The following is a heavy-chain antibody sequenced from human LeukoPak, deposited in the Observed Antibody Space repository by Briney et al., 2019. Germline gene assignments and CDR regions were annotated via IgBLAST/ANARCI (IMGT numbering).Heavy chain of an antibody. CDR1: GYTLTELS. Sequence: ASVKVSCKVSGYTLTELSMHWVRQAPGKGLEWMGGFDPEDGETIYAQKFQGRVTMTEDTSTDTAYMELSSLRSEDTAVYYCATYWSSYHWLDPWGQGTLVTVSS. V-gene: IGHV1-24*01. D-gene: IGHD2-8*02. J-gene: IGHJ5*02. CDR3: ATYWSSYHWLDP. CDR2: FDPEDGET.